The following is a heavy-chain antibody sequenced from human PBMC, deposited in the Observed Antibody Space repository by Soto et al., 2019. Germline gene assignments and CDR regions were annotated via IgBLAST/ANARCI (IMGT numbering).Heavy chain of an antibody. CDR1: AGTFSSYA. J-gene: IGHJ4*02. V-gene: IGHV1-69*13. CDR2: IIPIFGTA. D-gene: IGHD3-22*01. Sequence: SMKVSCNASAGTFSSYAISWVRQPPGQRLEWMGGIIPIFGTANYAQKFQGRVTITADESTSTAYMELSSLRSEDTAVYYCARDRGDYYDSSGYYLDYWGQGTLVTVSS. CDR3: ARDRGDYYDSSGYYLDY.